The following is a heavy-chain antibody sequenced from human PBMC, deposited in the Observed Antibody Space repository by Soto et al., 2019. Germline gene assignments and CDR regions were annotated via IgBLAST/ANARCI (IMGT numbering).Heavy chain of an antibody. CDR3: AREGGIAAAGGYYYYGMDV. Sequence: ASVKVSCKASGYTFTSYGISWVRQAPRQVLEWMGWISAYNGNTNYAQKLQGRVTMTTDTSTSTAYMELRSLRSDDTAAYYCAREGGIAAAGGYYYYGMDVWGQGTTVTVSS. CDR2: ISAYNGNT. V-gene: IGHV1-18*04. J-gene: IGHJ6*02. D-gene: IGHD6-13*01. CDR1: GYTFTSYG.